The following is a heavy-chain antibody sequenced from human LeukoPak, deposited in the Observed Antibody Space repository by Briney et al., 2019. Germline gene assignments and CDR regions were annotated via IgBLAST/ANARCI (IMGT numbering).Heavy chain of an antibody. CDR1: GFTFSSYS. J-gene: IGHJ6*02. CDR2: ISSSSSTI. CDR3: ARLGEYYYYYYGMDV. Sequence: GGSLRLSCAASGFTFSSYSMNWVRQAPGKELEWVSYISSSSSTIYYADSVKGRFTISRDNAKNSLYLQMNSLRDEDTAAYYCARLGEYYYYYYGMDVWGQGTTVTVSS. V-gene: IGHV3-48*02. D-gene: IGHD3-10*01.